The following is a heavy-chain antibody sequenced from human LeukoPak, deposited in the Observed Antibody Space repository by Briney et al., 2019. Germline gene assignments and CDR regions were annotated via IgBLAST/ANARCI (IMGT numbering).Heavy chain of an antibody. D-gene: IGHD2-21*01. CDR2: ISSSSSYI. V-gene: IGHV3-21*01. Sequence: GGSLRLSCAASGFTFSSYSMNWVRQAPGKGLEWVSSISSSSSYIYYADSVKGRFTISRDNAKNSLYLQMNSLRAEDTAVYYCARDSNLEAYGVDYWGQGTLVTVSS. J-gene: IGHJ4*02. CDR1: GFTFSSYS. CDR3: ARDSNLEAYGVDY.